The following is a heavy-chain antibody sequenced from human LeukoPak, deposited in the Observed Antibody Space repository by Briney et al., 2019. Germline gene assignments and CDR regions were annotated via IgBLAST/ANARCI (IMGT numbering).Heavy chain of an antibody. CDR1: GYTFTSYG. V-gene: IGHV1-8*02. J-gene: IGHJ6*02. CDR3: ARELWFGELFVSYYYGMDV. Sequence: ASVKVSCKASGYTFTSYGINWVRQAPGQGLEWMGWMNPYSGNTSYAQKFQGRVTMTRNTSISTAYMELSSLRSDDTAVYYCARELWFGELFVSYYYGMDVWGQGTTVTVSS. CDR2: MNPYSGNT. D-gene: IGHD3-10*01.